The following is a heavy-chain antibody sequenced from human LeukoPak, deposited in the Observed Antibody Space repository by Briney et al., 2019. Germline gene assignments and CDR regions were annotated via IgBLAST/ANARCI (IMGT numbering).Heavy chain of an antibody. J-gene: IGHJ4*02. Sequence: GGSLRLSCAASGFTFSSFNMNWVRQAPGKGLEWVSYIGSSSDTIYYADSVKGRFTISRDNAKNSLYLQMNSLRAEDTAVYYCAGGTGWLIDSWGQGTLVTVSS. CDR2: IGSSSDTI. CDR1: GFTFSSFN. D-gene: IGHD3-9*01. V-gene: IGHV3-48*01. CDR3: AGGTGWLIDS.